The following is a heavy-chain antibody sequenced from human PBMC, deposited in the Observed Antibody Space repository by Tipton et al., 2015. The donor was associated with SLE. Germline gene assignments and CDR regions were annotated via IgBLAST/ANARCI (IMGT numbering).Heavy chain of an antibody. Sequence: TLSLTCNVSGGSINSGDYYWSWIRQPPGQGLEWIGYLHFSGNTYHNPSLQSRLTISGDTSKNHFSLNLTSVTAADTGMYYCTRVRVPPAPGWEAFDTWGQGTLVTVSS. CDR1: GGSINSGDYY. J-gene: IGHJ3*02. V-gene: IGHV4-30-4*01. D-gene: IGHD1-26*01. CDR3: TRVRVPPAPGWEAFDT. CDR2: LHFSGNT.